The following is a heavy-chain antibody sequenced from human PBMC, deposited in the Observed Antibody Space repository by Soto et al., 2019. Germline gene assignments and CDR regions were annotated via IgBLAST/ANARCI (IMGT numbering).Heavy chain of an antibody. D-gene: IGHD2-15*01. J-gene: IGHJ4*02. CDR1: EFFFISYS. Sequence: PGGSLRLSCAASEFFFISYSMNWVLQAPGKGLEWVSFISSSSSYIHYADSVKGRFTISRDNSKNTLYLQMNSLRAEDAAVYYCARDLLSCSGGSCYSGSDYWGQGVLVTVSS. V-gene: IGHV3-21*04. CDR2: ISSSSSYI. CDR3: ARDLLSCSGGSCYSGSDY.